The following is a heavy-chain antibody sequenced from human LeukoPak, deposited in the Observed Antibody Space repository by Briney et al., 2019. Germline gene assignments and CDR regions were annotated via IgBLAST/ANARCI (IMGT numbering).Heavy chain of an antibody. CDR3: GSVRGILSYFDL. D-gene: IGHD3-16*01. V-gene: IGHV1-2*02. Sequence: ASVKVSCKASGDSFSDYYIHWVRQAPGQGPEWMGWVNLNTGGTNYAQKFDGRFSMTRDTSINTAFMELSGLRFDDTAVYYCGSVRGILSYFDLWGRGTLVTVSS. J-gene: IGHJ2*01. CDR2: VNLNTGGT. CDR1: GDSFSDYY.